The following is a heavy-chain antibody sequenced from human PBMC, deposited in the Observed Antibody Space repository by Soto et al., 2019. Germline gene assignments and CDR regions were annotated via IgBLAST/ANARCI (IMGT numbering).Heavy chain of an antibody. CDR3: AKDVGYCSGGSCYSSHYYYGMDV. CDR1: GFTFSSYG. J-gene: IGHJ6*02. Sequence: PGGSPRLSCAASGFTFSSYGMHWVRQAPGKGLEWVAVISYDGSNKYYADSVKGRFTISRDNSKNTLYLQMNSLRAEDTAVYYCAKDVGYCSGGSCYSSHYYYGMDVWGQGTTVTVSS. V-gene: IGHV3-30*18. CDR2: ISYDGSNK. D-gene: IGHD2-15*01.